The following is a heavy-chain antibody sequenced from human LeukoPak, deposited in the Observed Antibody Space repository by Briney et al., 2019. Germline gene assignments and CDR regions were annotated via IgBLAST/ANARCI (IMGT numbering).Heavy chain of an antibody. V-gene: IGHV4-34*01. D-gene: IGHD3-22*01. CDR2: INHSGST. CDR1: GGSFSGYY. Sequence: SETLSLTCAVYGGSFSGYYWSWIRQPPGKGLEWIGEINHSGSTNYNPSLKSRVTISVDTSKNQFSLKLSSVTAADTAVYYCARVLFGDSSGYYFDYWGQGTLVTVSS. J-gene: IGHJ4*02. CDR3: ARVLFGDSSGYYFDY.